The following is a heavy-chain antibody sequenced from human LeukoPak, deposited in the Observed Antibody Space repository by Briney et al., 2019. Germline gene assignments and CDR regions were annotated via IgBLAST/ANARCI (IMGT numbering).Heavy chain of an antibody. CDR1: GGSISSSSYY. D-gene: IGHD1-20*01. CDR3: ARQVTGSSRRFDP. J-gene: IGHJ5*02. V-gene: IGHV4-39*01. Sequence: AEPLSLTCTVSGGSISSSSYYWGWIRQPPGKGLEWIGSIYYSGSTYYNPSLKSRVTISVDPSKNQSSLKLSSVTAADTAVYYCARQVTGSSRRFDPWGQGTPVTVSS. CDR2: IYYSGST.